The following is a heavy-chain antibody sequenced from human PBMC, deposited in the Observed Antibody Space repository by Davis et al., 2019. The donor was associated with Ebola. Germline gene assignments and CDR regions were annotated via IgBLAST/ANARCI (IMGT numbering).Heavy chain of an antibody. J-gene: IGHJ4*02. CDR3: ARQEALYGSIDN. CDR2: IYSGDSDT. Sequence: GESLKISCKGSGYSFTTYWIAWVRQMPGKGLEWMGIIYSGDSDTRYRPSFEGQVTISVDRSINTAYLQWSSLKASDSAMYYCARQEALYGSIDNWGQGTWSPSPQ. V-gene: IGHV5-51*01. CDR1: GYSFTTYW. D-gene: IGHD6-13*01.